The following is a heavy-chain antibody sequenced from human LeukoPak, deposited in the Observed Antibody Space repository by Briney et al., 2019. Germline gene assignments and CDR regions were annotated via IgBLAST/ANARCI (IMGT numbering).Heavy chain of an antibody. J-gene: IGHJ5*02. V-gene: IGHV4-59*01. CDR3: ARSGNCGGGTCYSDRGWFDP. CDR1: VGSISNYY. Sequence: SETLSLTCTVSVGSISNYYWSWVRQPPGKGLEWVGYMFNSEITSNPSLKSRVTISGDTSKSQFTLSLTSVTAADTATYYCARSGNCGGGTCYSDRGWFDPWGQGTLVTVSS. CDR2: MFNSEIT. D-gene: IGHD2-15*01.